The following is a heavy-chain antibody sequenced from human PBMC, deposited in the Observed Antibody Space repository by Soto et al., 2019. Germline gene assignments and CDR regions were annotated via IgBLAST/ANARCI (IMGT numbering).Heavy chain of an antibody. CDR1: GGSISSGDYY. V-gene: IGHV4-30-4*01. CDR2: IDYSGST. D-gene: IGHD3-22*01. J-gene: IGHJ4*02. CDR3: ARGQSSGYYYVASAY. Sequence: QVQLQESGPGLVKPSQTLSLTCTVSGGSISSGDYYWSWIRQPPGKGLEWIGYIDYSGSTYYNPSLKSRVTTSVDTSKNQFSLKLSSVTAADTAVYYCARGQSSGYYYVASAYWAQGTMVTVSS.